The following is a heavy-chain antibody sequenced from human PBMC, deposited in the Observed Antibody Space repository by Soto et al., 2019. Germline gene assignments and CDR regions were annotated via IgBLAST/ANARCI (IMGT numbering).Heavy chain of an antibody. J-gene: IGHJ6*03. CDR1: GGSISSSRYY. D-gene: IGHD6-19*01. V-gene: IGHV4-39*01. CDR3: ATGIVVAGTYYFYYMDV. Sequence: QLQLQESGPGLVEPSETLSLTCTVSGGSISSSRYYWGWIRQPPGKGLEWIGSIYYSGSTYYNPXXXXXXXXXXXXXXXXXXXXXXXXXAADTAVYYCATGIVVAGTYYFYYMDVWGKGTTVTVSS. CDR2: IYYSGST.